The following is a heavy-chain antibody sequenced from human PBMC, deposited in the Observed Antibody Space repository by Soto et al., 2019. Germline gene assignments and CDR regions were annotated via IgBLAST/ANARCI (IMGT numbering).Heavy chain of an antibody. CDR1: GGSVSSSPSY. Sequence: SETLSLTCSVAGGSVSSSPSYWNWIRQPPGKGLEWIGYVFYIGSTNYNPSLESRVTISLDISKNEFSLRMRSVTAADTAVYYCVRQVSRHADSWGQGTLVTVSS. CDR3: VRQVSRHADS. J-gene: IGHJ4*02. CDR2: VFYIGST. V-gene: IGHV4-61*01.